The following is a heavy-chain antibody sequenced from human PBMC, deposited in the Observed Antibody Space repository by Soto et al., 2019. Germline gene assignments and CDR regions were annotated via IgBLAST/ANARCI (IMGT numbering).Heavy chain of an antibody. CDR2: IRQDGSED. D-gene: IGHD3-10*01. CDR3: AGGSGWLIDH. CDR1: GFTFSNFW. J-gene: IGHJ4*02. Sequence: GGSLRLSCAASGFTFSNFWMSWVRQAPGRGLEWLAIIRQDGSEDLYVDSLKDRFTISRDNAKNSLYLQINSLRAEDTAVYYCAGGSGWLIDHWGQGTLVTVSS. V-gene: IGHV3-7*04.